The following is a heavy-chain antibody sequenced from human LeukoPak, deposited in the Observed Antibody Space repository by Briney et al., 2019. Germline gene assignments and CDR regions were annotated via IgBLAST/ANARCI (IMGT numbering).Heavy chain of an antibody. V-gene: IGHV1-2*02. D-gene: IGHD3-3*01. CDR2: INPNSGGT. J-gene: IGHJ4*02. CDR1: GYTFTGYY. Sequence: ASVKVSCKASGYTFTGYYMHWVRQAPGQGLEWMGWINPNSGGTNYAQKFQGRVTMTRDTSISTAYMERSRLRSDDTAVYYCARAGDDFWSGYLDYWGQGTLVTVSS. CDR3: ARAGDDFWSGYLDY.